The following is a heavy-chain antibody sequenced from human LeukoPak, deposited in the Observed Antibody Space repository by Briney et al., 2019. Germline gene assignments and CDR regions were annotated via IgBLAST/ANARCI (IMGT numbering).Heavy chain of an antibody. CDR2: INHSGST. Sequence: PSETLSLTCAVYGGSFSGYYGSWIRQPPGKGLEWIGEINHSGSTNYNPSLKSRVTISVDTSKNQFSLKLSSVTAADTAVYYCARGRYYYDSSGYRPWYYFDYWGQGTLVTVSS. D-gene: IGHD3-22*01. J-gene: IGHJ4*02. CDR3: ARGRYYYDSSGYRPWYYFDY. CDR1: GGSFSGYY. V-gene: IGHV4-34*01.